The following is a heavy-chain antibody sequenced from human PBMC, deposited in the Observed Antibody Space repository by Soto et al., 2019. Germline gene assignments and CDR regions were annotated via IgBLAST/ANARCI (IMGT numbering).Heavy chain of an antibody. V-gene: IGHV1-3*01. J-gene: IGHJ4*02. CDR1: GYTFTSYA. Sequence: QVQLVQSGAEVKKPGASVKVSCKASGYTFTSYAMHWVRQAPGQRLEWMGWINAGNGNTKYSQKYQGRVTITRDTSASTAYMGLSSLRSEDTAVYYCARGPGGPDGPGHSWGQGTLVTVSS. D-gene: IGHD2-15*01. CDR2: INAGNGNT. CDR3: ARGPGGPDGPGHS.